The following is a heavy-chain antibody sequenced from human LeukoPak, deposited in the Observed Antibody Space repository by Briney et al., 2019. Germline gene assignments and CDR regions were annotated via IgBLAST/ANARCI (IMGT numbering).Heavy chain of an antibody. V-gene: IGHV1-69*04. CDR1: GGTFSSYA. Sequence: ASVKVSCKASGGTFSSYAIIWVRQAPGQGLEWMGRIIPILGIANYAQKFQGRVTITADKSTSTAYMELSSLRSEDTAVYYCARDAEGGGSCYANWGQGTLVTVSS. CDR3: ARDAEGGGSCYAN. J-gene: IGHJ4*02. D-gene: IGHD2-15*01. CDR2: IIPILGIA.